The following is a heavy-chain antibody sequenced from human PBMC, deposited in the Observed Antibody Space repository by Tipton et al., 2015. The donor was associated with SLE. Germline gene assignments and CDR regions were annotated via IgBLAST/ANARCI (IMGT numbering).Heavy chain of an antibody. CDR1: GGSVSSGSYY. J-gene: IGHJ4*02. D-gene: IGHD3-3*01. CDR2: IYYSGST. CDR3: ARKEWRRYFDY. V-gene: IGHV4-61*01. Sequence: TLSLTCTVSGGSVSSGSYYWSWIRQPPGKGLEWIGYIYYSGSTNYNPSLKSRVTISVDTSKNQFSLKLTSVTAADTAVYYCARKEWRRYFDYWGQGTLVTVSS.